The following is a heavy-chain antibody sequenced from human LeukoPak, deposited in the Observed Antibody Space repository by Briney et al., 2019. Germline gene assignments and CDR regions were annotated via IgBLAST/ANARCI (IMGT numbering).Heavy chain of an antibody. J-gene: IGHJ4*02. D-gene: IGHD3-10*01. V-gene: IGHV3-21*01. CDR2: ISSSSSYI. Sequence: GGSLRLSCAASGFTFSSYSMNWVRQAPGKGLEWVSSISSSSSYIYYADSVKGRFTISRDNAKNTLYLQMNSLRAEDTAVYYCAKDHSRYYYGSGSYSSGDYWGQGTLVTVSS. CDR3: AKDHSRYYYGSGSYSSGDY. CDR1: GFTFSSYS.